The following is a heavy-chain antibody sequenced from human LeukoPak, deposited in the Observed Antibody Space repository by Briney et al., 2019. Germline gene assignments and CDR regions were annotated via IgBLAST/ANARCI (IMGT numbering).Heavy chain of an antibody. CDR1: GFTFSSYE. CDR3: ARDKGRKILLWFGEFSGYFDY. J-gene: IGHJ4*02. CDR2: IKQDGSEK. Sequence: GGFLRLSCAASGFTFSSYEMNWVRQAPGKGLEWVANIKQDGSEKYYVDSVKGRFTISRDNAKNSLYLQMNSLRAEDTAVYYCARDKGRKILLWFGEFSGYFDYWGQGTLVTVSS. V-gene: IGHV3-7*01. D-gene: IGHD3-10*01.